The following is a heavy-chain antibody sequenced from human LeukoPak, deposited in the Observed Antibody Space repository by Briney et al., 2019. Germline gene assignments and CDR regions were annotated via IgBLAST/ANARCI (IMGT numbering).Heavy chain of an antibody. Sequence: ASVKVSCKASGYTFTSYGISWVRQAPGQGLEWMGWISAYNGNTNYAQKLQGRVTMTTDTSTSTAYMELRSLRSEDTAVYYCARARFSNDAFDIWGQGTMVTVSS. CDR2: ISAYNGNT. D-gene: IGHD3-3*01. V-gene: IGHV1-18*01. CDR1: GYTFTSYG. J-gene: IGHJ3*02. CDR3: ARARFSNDAFDI.